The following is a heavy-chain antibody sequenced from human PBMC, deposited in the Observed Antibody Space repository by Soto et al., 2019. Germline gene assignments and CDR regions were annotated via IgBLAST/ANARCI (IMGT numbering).Heavy chain of an antibody. CDR3: AREAEIFGVIIMMY. J-gene: IGHJ4*02. CDR1: GYTFTSYG. Sequence: QVQLVQSGAEVKKPGASVKVSCEASGYTFTSYGISWVRQAPGQGLEWMGWISAYNGNTKYAQMLQGRVTLTRDTSTSTAYMELRSLRSDDTAVYYCAREAEIFGVIIMMYWGQGTLVIVSS. CDR2: ISAYNGNT. D-gene: IGHD3-3*01. V-gene: IGHV1-18*01.